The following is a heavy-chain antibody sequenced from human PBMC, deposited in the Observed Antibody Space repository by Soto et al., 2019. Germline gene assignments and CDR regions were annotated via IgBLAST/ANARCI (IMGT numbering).Heavy chain of an antibody. CDR1: GFSFSIHS. Sequence: EGTLRLSCGASGFSFSIHSMTCVRQAPGKGLEWVSSISSSNTYIYYAESVKGRFTISRDNAKNSLYRQMNSLRAEDTTVYYCARVKLVAVASLLTYHFVTWGQGTLVAISS. D-gene: IGHD3-9*01. CDR2: ISSSNTYI. CDR3: ARVKLVAVASLLTYHFVT. V-gene: IGHV3-21*01. J-gene: IGHJ4*01.